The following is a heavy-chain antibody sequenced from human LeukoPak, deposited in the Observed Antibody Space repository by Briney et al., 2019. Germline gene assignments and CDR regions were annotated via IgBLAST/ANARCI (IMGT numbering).Heavy chain of an antibody. D-gene: IGHD1-26*01. J-gene: IGHJ5*02. CDR3: AKGLATTTSYGNWFAP. V-gene: IGHV3-30*18. CDR2: ISSDGSNE. CDR1: GFTFGTYA. Sequence: GGPLRLSCGASGFTFGTYAMHWVRQTPDKGLEWVAFISSDGSNENYADSVKGRFTISRDNSKNTLYLRMNNLTPEDTGVYYCAKGLATTTSYGNWFAPWGQGTLVTVSS.